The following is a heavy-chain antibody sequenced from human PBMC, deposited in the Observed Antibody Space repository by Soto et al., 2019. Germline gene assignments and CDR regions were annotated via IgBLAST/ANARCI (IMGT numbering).Heavy chain of an antibody. CDR1: GGSISIGDYY. Sequence: SETLSLTCTVSGGSISIGDYYWSWVRQPPGKDLEYIGYIYYTGSTYYNPSLNRRVTLSVDTSKNQFSLKLSSVTAADTAVYYCVRRLAVQPRYYFDYWGQGTLVTVSS. CDR3: VRRLAVQPRYYFDY. CDR2: IYYTGST. V-gene: IGHV4-30-4*01. D-gene: IGHD6-19*01. J-gene: IGHJ4*02.